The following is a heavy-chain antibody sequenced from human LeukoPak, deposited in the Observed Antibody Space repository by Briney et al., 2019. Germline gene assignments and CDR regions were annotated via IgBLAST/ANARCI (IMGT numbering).Heavy chain of an antibody. D-gene: IGHD3-3*01. CDR3: AREPTTIFGVVDRYGMDV. CDR1: GFTFSSYA. V-gene: IGHV3-23*01. J-gene: IGHJ6*02. Sequence: GGSLRLSCAASGFTFSSYAMNWVRQAPGKGLEWVSVISGSGGSTNYADSVKGRFTISRDNSKNTLYLQMNSLRAEDTAVYYCAREPTTIFGVVDRYGMDVWGQGTSVTVSS. CDR2: ISGSGGST.